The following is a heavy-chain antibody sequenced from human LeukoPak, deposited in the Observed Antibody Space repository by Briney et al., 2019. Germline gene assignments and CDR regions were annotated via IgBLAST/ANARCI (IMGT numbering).Heavy chain of an antibody. V-gene: IGHV3-21*04. Sequence: PGGSLRLSCAASGFTFSSYNMNWVRQAPGKGLEWVSSITSSSSYIYYADSVRSRFTISRDNAKNSLYLQINSLRAEDTALYYCAKGRSGSYYMAQPFDPWGQGTLVTVSS. J-gene: IGHJ5*02. CDR3: AKGRSGSYYMAQPFDP. D-gene: IGHD3-10*01. CDR1: GFTFSSYN. CDR2: ITSSSSYI.